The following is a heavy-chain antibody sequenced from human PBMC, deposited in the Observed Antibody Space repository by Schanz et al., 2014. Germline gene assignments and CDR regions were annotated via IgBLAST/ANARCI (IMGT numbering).Heavy chain of an antibody. CDR2: IIPILGIA. V-gene: IGHV1-69*04. CDR1: GYTFTSYG. J-gene: IGHJ4*02. Sequence: QVQLVQSGAEVKKPGASVKVSCKASGYTFTSYGINWVRQAPGQGLEWMGRIIPILGIANYAQKFQGRVTNTADKSTSTAYMDLSSLRPEDTAVYYCARGRTFDYWGQGTLXTVSS. CDR3: ARGRTFDY.